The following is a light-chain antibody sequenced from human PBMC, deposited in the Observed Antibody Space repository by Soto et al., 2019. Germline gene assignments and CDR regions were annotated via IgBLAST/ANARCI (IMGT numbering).Light chain of an antibody. CDR2: EAS. J-gene: IGLJ1*01. CDR1: SSDVGSRNL. V-gene: IGLV2-23*01. CDR3: CSHAGSSNYV. Sequence: QSVLTQPASVSGSPGQSITISCTGTSSDVGSRNLVSWYQQYPGKAPKLIIFEASKRPSGVSNRFSGSKSGSTASLTISGLHAEDDADYYCCSHAGSSNYVFGTGTKVTVL.